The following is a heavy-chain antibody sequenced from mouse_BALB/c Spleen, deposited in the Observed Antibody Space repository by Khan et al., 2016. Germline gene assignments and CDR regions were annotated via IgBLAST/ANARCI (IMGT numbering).Heavy chain of an antibody. V-gene: IGHV1S137*01. CDR1: GYTFTDYA. J-gene: IGHJ3*01. CDR2: ISTYNGHI. Sequence: QVQLQQSGPEVVRPGVSVKISCKGSGYTFTDYAIHWVKQSHAKSLEWIGVISTYNGHINYNQKFKGKATMTVDKSSSTAFMELARLTSEDSAIYYCARSRDYDWFAYWGQGTLVTVSA. CDR3: ARSRDYDWFAY. D-gene: IGHD2-4*01.